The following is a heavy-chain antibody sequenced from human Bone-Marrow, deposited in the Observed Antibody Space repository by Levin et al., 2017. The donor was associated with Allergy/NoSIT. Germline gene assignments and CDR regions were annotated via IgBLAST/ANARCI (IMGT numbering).Heavy chain of an antibody. Sequence: SGPTLVKPTQTLTLTCVVSGFSLSTTGKRVNWIRQSPGKALEWLARIDWDDDKFYSTSLKTRLTISKDISKKQVVLTLANVDPVDTGTYYCAVGMAVAGDYFHFWGPGTQVIVSS. V-gene: IGHV2-70*04. CDR1: GFSLSTTGKR. J-gene: IGHJ4*02. CDR2: IDWDDDK. CDR3: AVGMAVAGDYFHF. D-gene: IGHD6-19*01.